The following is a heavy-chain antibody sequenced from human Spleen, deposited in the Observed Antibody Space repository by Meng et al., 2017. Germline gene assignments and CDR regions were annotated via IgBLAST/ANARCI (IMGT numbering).Heavy chain of an antibody. J-gene: IGHJ4*02. V-gene: IGHV4-34*01. Sequence: QGQLQHGGAGLLKPSETLSLTCVVSGGSFSDYYWSWIRQPPGKGLEWIGEINHSGSTNYNPSLESRATISVDTSQNNLSLKLSSVTAADSAVYYCARGPTKMAHDFDYWGQGTLVTVSS. CDR3: ARGPTKMAHDFDY. CDR2: INHSGST. D-gene: IGHD5-24*01. CDR1: GGSFSDYY.